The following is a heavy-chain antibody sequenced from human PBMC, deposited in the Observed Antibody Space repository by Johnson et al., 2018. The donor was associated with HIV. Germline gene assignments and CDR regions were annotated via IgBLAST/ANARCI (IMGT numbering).Heavy chain of an antibody. CDR2: VADDGGYK. CDR1: GFTFSSFA. V-gene: IGHV3-30*04. Sequence: QVQLVESGGGVVQPGRSLRLSCAASGFTFSSFAIHWVRQAPGKGLEWVAVVADDGGYKDYAASVKGRFTVSRDNSRDTLYLQMNSLRSEDTAVYYCTRDPYFSDAFDIWGQGTMVTVFS. CDR3: TRDPYFSDAFDI. J-gene: IGHJ3*02. D-gene: IGHD3-3*01.